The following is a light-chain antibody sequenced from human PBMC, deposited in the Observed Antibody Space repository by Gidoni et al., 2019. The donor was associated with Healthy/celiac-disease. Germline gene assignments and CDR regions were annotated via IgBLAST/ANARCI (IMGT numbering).Light chain of an antibody. J-gene: IGKJ1*01. Sequence: DIQIAQSPSSLSASVGDRVTITCQASQDISNYVNWYQQKPGKAPKLLNYDASNLETGVPSRLSGSGSGKDITFTISSLQPEDIATYYCQRYDNLPWTFGRXTKVEIK. CDR1: QDISNY. CDR3: QRYDNLPWT. V-gene: IGKV1-33*01. CDR2: DAS.